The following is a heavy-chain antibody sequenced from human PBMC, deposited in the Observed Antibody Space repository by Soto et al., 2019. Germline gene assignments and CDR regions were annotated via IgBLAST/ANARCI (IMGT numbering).Heavy chain of an antibody. CDR3: VRDLYRSATMPCLDH. V-gene: IGHV3-23*01. CDR2: ISDTGGDS. CDR1: GFTFINYA. Sequence: GGSLRLSCEASGFTFINYAMTWVRQSPGKGLEWVSSISDTGGDSYYADSMDGRFTVSRDNSKNTLYLQINSLRAEDTAIYYCVRDLYRSATMPCLDHWGQGALVTVSS. J-gene: IGHJ4*02. D-gene: IGHD1-1*01.